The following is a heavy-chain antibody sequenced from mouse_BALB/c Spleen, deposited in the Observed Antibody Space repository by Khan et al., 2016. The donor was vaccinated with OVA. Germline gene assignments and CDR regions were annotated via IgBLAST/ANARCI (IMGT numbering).Heavy chain of an antibody. J-gene: IGHJ3*01. CDR1: GYTFTDYV. CDR3: ARAGWDVFAY. D-gene: IGHD4-1*01. CDR2: IYPGSDST. V-gene: IGHV1-77*01. Sequence: QVQLQQSGPELVKPGASVKMSCKASGYTFTDYVMNWVKQRTGQGHEWIGQIYPGSDSTYYNEKFKGKATMTADRSSRTVYMQPSSLTSEVSAFYFCARAGWDVFAYWGQGTLVTVSA.